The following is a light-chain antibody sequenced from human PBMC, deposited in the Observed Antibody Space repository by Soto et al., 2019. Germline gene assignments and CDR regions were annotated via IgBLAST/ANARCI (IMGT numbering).Light chain of an antibody. CDR3: QQYNNWPPWT. Sequence: ILMTQSPATLSVSPGERATLSCRASHSVSNNLAWYQQKPGQAPRLLIYDASTRATGIPARFSSSGSGTEFTLTISGMQSADFAVYYYQQYNNWPPWTFGQGTKVEIK. J-gene: IGKJ1*01. CDR2: DAS. V-gene: IGKV3-15*01. CDR1: HSVSNN.